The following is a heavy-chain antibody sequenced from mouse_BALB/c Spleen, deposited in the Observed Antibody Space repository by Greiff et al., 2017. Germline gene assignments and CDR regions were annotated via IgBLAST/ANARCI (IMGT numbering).Heavy chain of an antibody. V-gene: IGHV1-7*01. D-gene: IGHD4-1*01. J-gene: IGHJ2*01. CDR2: INPSTGYT. CDR3: ARGPLTGYYFDY. Sequence: QVQLQQSGAELAKPGASVKMSCKASGYTFTSYWMHWVKLRPGQGLEWIGYINPSTGYTEYNQKFKDKATLTADKSSSTAYMQLSSLTSEDSAVYYCARGPLTGYYFDYWGQGTTLTVSS. CDR1: GYTFTSYW.